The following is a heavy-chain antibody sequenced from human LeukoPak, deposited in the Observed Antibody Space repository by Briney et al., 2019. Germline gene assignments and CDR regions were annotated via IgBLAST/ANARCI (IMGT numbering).Heavy chain of an antibody. CDR1: GFTFSDYY. J-gene: IGHJ4*02. Sequence: GGSLRLSCAASGFTFSDYYMSWIRQAPGKGLEWVSYISSSGSTIYYADSVKGRFTISRDNAKNSLYLQMNSLRAEDTAVYYCARDVGTVTPSFYFDYWGQGTLVTVSS. CDR3: ARDVGTVTPSFYFDY. CDR2: ISSSGSTI. V-gene: IGHV3-11*01. D-gene: IGHD4-17*01.